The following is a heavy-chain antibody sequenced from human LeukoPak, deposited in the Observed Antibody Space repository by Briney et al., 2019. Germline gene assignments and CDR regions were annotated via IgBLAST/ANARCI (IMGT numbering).Heavy chain of an antibody. CDR3: ARGDWGSPDYYYMDV. D-gene: IGHD7-27*01. Sequence: PSETLSLTCAVYGGSFSGYYWSWIRQPPGKGLEWIGEINHSGSTKYNPSLKSRVTISVDTSKNQFSLKQSSVTAADTAVYYCARGDWGSPDYYYMDVWGKGTTVTISS. J-gene: IGHJ6*03. CDR2: INHSGST. CDR1: GGSFSGYY. V-gene: IGHV4-34*01.